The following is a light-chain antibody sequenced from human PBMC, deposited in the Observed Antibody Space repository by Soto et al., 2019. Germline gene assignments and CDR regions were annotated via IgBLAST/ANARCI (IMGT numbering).Light chain of an antibody. J-gene: IGKJ2*01. CDR1: QSLSNNY. CDR3: QHFDGSPFVYT. V-gene: IGKV3D-20*01. Sequence: EIVLTQSPATLSLSPGERATLSCGAGQSLSNNYLAWYQHKPGLAPRLLIYDASSRAPGIPDRFSGSGSGTDFTLTISRLEPEDFAVYYCQHFDGSPFVYTFGQGTTLE. CDR2: DAS.